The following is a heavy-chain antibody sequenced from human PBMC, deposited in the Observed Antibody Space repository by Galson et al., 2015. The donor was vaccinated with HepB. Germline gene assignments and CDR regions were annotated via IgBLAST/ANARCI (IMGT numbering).Heavy chain of an antibody. Sequence: SETLSLTCTVSGASISSTTYYWVWIRQPPGKGLEWIGSIYYSGSAYYNPSLQSRVTISVDTSKNQFSLKLSSVTAADTAVYYCARRIPEHWYFDLWGRGTLVTVSS. CDR2: IYYSGSA. CDR3: ARRIPEHWYFDL. D-gene: IGHD1-14*01. V-gene: IGHV4-39*01. J-gene: IGHJ2*01. CDR1: GASISSTTYY.